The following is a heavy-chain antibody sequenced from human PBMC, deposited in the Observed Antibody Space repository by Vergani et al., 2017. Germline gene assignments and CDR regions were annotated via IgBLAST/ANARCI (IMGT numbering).Heavy chain of an antibody. J-gene: IGHJ6*03. D-gene: IGHD7-27*01. CDR2: INTNTGNP. CDR3: ARGRNWGEGYYYYYMDV. V-gene: IGHV7-4-1*02. CDR1: GYTFMRYA. Sequence: QVQLVQSGSELKKPGASVKVSCKASGYTFMRYAMNWVRQAPGQGLEWMGWINTNTGNPTYAQGFTGRFIFSLDTSVRTVYLQISSLKAEDTAVYYCARGRNWGEGYYYYYMDVWGKGTTVTVSS.